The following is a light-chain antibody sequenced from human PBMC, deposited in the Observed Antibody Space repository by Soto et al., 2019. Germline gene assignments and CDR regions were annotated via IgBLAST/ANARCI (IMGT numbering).Light chain of an antibody. CDR3: QQYDNLRLT. Sequence: DIQMTQSPSTLSGSVGDRVTVTCRASQNINSWLAWYQQKPGKAPKLLIYEASSLEKGVPARFGGSGSGTEFTLTISSLQPDDIATYYCQQYDNLRLTFGGGTKVDIK. J-gene: IGKJ4*01. V-gene: IGKV1-5*03. CDR1: QNINSW. CDR2: EAS.